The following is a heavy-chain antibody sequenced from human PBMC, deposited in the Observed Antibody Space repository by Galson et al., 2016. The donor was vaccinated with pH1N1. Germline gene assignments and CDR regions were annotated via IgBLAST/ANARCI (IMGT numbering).Heavy chain of an antibody. CDR1: GFTFSSYG. CDR3: IREYWSLYH. Sequence: SLRLSCAASGFTFSSYGMSWVRQAPGKGLEWVSAVSGSGISTYFADPVKGRFTISRDNAKNPLYLQMDSLGAEDTAVYYCIREYWSLYHWGQGTLVTVST. D-gene: IGHD2-8*02. V-gene: IGHV3-23*01. J-gene: IGHJ5*02. CDR2: VSGSGIST.